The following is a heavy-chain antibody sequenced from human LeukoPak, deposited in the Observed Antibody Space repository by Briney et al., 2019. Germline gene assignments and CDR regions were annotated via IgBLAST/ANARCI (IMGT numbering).Heavy chain of an antibody. Sequence: GGSLRLSCAASGFIFSNYWMSWVRQAPGKGLEWVSSISGSGDNMDYADSVKGRFTISRDNSENTLYLQMNSLRAEDTAVYYCAREDVRKTDYYYMDVWGKGTTVTVSS. CDR2: ISGSGDNM. V-gene: IGHV3-23*01. J-gene: IGHJ6*03. CDR3: AREDVRKTDYYYMDV. CDR1: GFIFSNYW.